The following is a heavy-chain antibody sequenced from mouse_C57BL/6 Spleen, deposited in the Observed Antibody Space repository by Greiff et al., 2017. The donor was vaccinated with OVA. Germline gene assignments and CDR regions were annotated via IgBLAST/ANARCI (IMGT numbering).Heavy chain of an antibody. J-gene: IGHJ2*01. CDR1: GFTFSDYY. CDR3: ARGDDGYYPFDY. Sequence: EVKLVESEGGLVQPGSSMKLSCTASGFTFSDYYMAWVRQVPEKGLEWVANINYDGSSTYYLDSLKSRFIISRDNAKNILYLQMSSLKSEDTATYYCARGDDGYYPFDYWGQGTTLTVSS. CDR2: INYDGSST. D-gene: IGHD2-3*01. V-gene: IGHV5-16*01.